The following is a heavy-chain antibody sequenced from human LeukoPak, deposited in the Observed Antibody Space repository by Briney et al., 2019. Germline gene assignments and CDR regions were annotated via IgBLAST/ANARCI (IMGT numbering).Heavy chain of an antibody. D-gene: IGHD6-13*01. V-gene: IGHV1-2*02. CDR2: INPNSGGT. J-gene: IGHJ4*02. CDR3: ARILTGGAAAGTEDY. CDR1: GFTFTGYY. Sequence: ASVKVSCKASGFTFTGYYMHWVRQAPGQGLEWMGWINPNSGGTNYAQKFQGRVTMTRDTSISTAYMELSRLRSDDTAVYYCARILTGGAAAGTEDYWGQGTLVTVSS.